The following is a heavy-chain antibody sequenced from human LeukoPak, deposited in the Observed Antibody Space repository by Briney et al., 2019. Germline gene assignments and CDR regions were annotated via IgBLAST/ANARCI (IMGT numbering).Heavy chain of an antibody. CDR3: ARAWNIVVVTAQYFDL. CDR2: ISGYNANT. J-gene: IGHJ2*01. CDR1: GYNFSIYG. D-gene: IGHD2-21*02. V-gene: IGHV1-18*01. Sequence: ASVKVSCKASGYNFSIYGISWARQAPGQGLEWMGWISGYNANTNYAQKVQDRVTMTTDTSTSTAYMELRSLRSDDTALYFCARAWNIVVVTAQYFDLWGRGTLVTVSS.